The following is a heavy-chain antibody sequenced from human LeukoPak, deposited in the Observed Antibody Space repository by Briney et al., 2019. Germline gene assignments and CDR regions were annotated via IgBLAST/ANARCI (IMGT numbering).Heavy chain of an antibody. CDR3: ARGHPGIAVS. D-gene: IGHD6-19*01. CDR2: INHSGST. J-gene: IGHJ2*01. CDR1: GGSFSGYY. Sequence: SETLSLTCAVYGGSFSGYYWSWIRQPPGKGLEWIGEINHSGSTNYNPSLKSRVTISVDTSKNQFSLKLSSVTAADTAVYYCARGHPGIAVSWGRGTLVTVSS. V-gene: IGHV4-34*01.